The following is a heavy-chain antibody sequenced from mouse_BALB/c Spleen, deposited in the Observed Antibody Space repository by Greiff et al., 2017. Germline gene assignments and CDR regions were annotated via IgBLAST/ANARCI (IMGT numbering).Heavy chain of an antibody. V-gene: IGHV5-17*02. CDR2: ISSGSSTI. D-gene: IGHD2-2*01. Sequence: EVKVVESGGGLVQPGGSRKLSCAASGFTFSSFGMHWVRQAPEKGLEWVAYISSGSSTIYYADTVKGRFTISRDNPKNTLFLQMTSLRSEDTAMYYCARGGLRGYWYFDVWGAGTTVTVSS. CDR3: ARGGLRGYWYFDV. J-gene: IGHJ1*01. CDR1: GFTFSSFG.